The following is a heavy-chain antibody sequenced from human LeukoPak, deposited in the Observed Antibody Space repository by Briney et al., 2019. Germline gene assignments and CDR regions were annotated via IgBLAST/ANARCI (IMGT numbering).Heavy chain of an antibody. CDR2: ISSNGGST. V-gene: IGHV3-64*01. CDR3: ARGTESNCDY. J-gene: IGHJ4*02. Sequence: GGSLRLSCAASGFTFSSYAMHWVRQAPGKGLEYVSAISSNGGSTYYANSVKGRFTISRDNSKNTLYLQMGSLRAEDMAVYYCARGTESNCDYWGQGTLVTVST. CDR1: GFTFSSYA.